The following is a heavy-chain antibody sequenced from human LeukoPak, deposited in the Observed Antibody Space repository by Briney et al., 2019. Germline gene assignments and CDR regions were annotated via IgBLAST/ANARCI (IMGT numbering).Heavy chain of an antibody. V-gene: IGHV1-18*01. Sequence: ASVKVSCKASVYTFTSYGISWVRQAPGQGLQWMGWMSAYNGNTNYAQKLQGRVTMTTDTSTSTAQMEMRSLRSDATAVYYCAREQQPRDYWGQGTLVTVSS. CDR3: AREQQPRDY. CDR1: VYTFTSYG. J-gene: IGHJ4*02. CDR2: MSAYNGNT. D-gene: IGHD6-13*01.